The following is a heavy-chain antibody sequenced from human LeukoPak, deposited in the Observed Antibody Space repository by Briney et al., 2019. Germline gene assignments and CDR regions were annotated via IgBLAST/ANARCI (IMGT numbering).Heavy chain of an antibody. CDR3: TTLTVASNFDY. CDR2: ISSSGTTT. CDR1: GFSFSVYE. D-gene: IGHD6-19*01. J-gene: IGHJ4*02. V-gene: IGHV3-48*03. Sequence: GGSLRLSCAASGFSFSVYEMHWVRQAPGKGLEWISGISSSGTTTYYADSVKGRFTISRDNAKNSLYLQMNSLRAGDTAVYYRTTLTVASNFDYWGQGTLVTVSS.